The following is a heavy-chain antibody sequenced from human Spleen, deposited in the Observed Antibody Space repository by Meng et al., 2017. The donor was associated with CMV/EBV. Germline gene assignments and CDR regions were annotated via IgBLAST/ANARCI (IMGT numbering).Heavy chain of an antibody. J-gene: IGHJ4*02. CDR2: ISAYNGNT. D-gene: IGHD6-13*01. CDR3: ARGVGQQLPWYYFDY. V-gene: IGHV1-18*01. CDR1: GYTFTSYG. Sequence: QVQRVQSGGEVKKPGASVQVSFKASGYTFTSYGSSWVRQAPGQGLEWMGWISAYNGNTNYAQKLQGRVTMTTDTSTSTAYMELRSLRSDDTAVYYCARGVGQQLPWYYFDYWGQGTLVTVSS.